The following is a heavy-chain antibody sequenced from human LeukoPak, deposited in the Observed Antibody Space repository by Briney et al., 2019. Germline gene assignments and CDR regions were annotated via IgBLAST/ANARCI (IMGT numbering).Heavy chain of an antibody. CDR3: ASYCSDTSCYRVDY. D-gene: IGHD2-2*02. J-gene: IGHJ4*02. CDR2: ISSRGDTI. CDR1: GFTFSSYE. Sequence: GGSLRLSCAASGFTFSSYEMNWVRQAPGKGLEWVSSISSRGDTIYYADSVKGRFAISRDNAKNSLYLQMNSLRVEDTAVYYCASYCSDTSCYRVDYWGRGTLVTVSS. V-gene: IGHV3-48*03.